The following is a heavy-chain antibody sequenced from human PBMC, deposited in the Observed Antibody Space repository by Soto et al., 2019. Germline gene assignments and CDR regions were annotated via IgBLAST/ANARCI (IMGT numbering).Heavy chain of an antibody. CDR1: GFTFSSYG. J-gene: IGHJ4*02. CDR3: ARVLLYLDYEVWRNDHFDY. V-gene: IGHV3-48*02. CDR2: ISSSTSTI. Sequence: GGSLRLSCAASGFTFSSYGINWVRQAPWKGLEWVSYISSSTSTIYYADSVKGRFTISRDNAKNSLYLQMNSLRDEDTAVYYCARVLLYLDYEVWRNDHFDYWGQGTLVTVCS. D-gene: IGHD3-3*01.